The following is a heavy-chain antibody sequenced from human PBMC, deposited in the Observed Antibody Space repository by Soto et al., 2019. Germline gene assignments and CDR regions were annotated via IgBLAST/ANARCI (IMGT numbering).Heavy chain of an antibody. CDR2: IYYSGST. J-gene: IGHJ6*02. CDR3: ARGSGRYYYYGMDV. CDR1: GGSVSSGSYY. V-gene: IGHV4-61*01. Sequence: SETLSLTCTVSGGSVSSGSYYWSWIWQPPGKGLEWIGYIYYSGSTNYNPSLKSRVTISVDTSKNQFSLKLSSVTAADTAVYYCARGSGRYYYYGMDVWGQGTTVTVSS.